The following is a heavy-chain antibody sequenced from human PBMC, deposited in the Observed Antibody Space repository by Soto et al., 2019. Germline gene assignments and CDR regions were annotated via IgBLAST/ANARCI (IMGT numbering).Heavy chain of an antibody. CDR2: IRNKIAGGTA. J-gene: IGHJ4*02. Sequence: DVQLVESGGGLVKPGESLRLSCVASGFSFTDAWMSWVRQAPGKGLEWIGRIRNKIAGGTADYVAPVKGRFTISRDDSKHTVYLQMTSLKTEDTAVYYCTTEGRDWGQGTLVTVSS. CDR1: GFSFTDAW. CDR3: TTEGRD. V-gene: IGHV3-15*01.